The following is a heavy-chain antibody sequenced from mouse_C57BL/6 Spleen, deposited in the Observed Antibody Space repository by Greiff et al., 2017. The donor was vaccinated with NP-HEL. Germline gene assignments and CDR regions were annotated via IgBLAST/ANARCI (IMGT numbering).Heavy chain of an antibody. D-gene: IGHD2-4*01. CDR2: IDPSDSET. V-gene: IGHV1-52*01. Sequence: VQLQQPGAELVRPGSSVKLSCKASGYTFTSYWMHWVKQRPIQGLEWIGNIDPSDSETHYNQKFKDKATLTVDKSSSTAYMQLSSLTSEDSAVYYCARDGDYEGYFDYWGQGTTLTVSS. J-gene: IGHJ2*01. CDR3: ARDGDYEGYFDY. CDR1: GYTFTSYW.